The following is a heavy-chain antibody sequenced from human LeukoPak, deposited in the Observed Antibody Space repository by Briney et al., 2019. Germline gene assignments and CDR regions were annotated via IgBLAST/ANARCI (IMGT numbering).Heavy chain of an antibody. Sequence: AGSLRLSCAASGFTFSSYGMHWVRQAPGKGLEWVAFIRYDGSNKYYADSVKGRFTISRDNSKNTLYLQMNSLRAEDTAVYYCAKDQCGGDCYSPYYYYYYMDVWGKGTTVTVSS. D-gene: IGHD2-21*02. CDR3: AKDQCGGDCYSPYYYYYYMDV. CDR1: GFTFSSYG. CDR2: IRYDGSNK. V-gene: IGHV3-30*02. J-gene: IGHJ6*03.